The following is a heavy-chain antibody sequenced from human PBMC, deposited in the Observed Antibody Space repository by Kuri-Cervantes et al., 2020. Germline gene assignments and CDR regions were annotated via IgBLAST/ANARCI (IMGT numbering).Heavy chain of an antibody. V-gene: IGHV3-11*01. CDR1: GFAFSDYY. CDR2: ISSSGSTI. CDR3: ARDLDSSSLSDY. J-gene: IGHJ4*02. Sequence: GESLKISCAASGFAFSDYYMSWLRQAPGKGLEWVSYISSSGSTIYYADSVKGRFTISRDNAKSSLYLQMNSLRAEDTAVYYCARDLDSSSLSDYWGQGTLVTVSS. D-gene: IGHD6-13*01.